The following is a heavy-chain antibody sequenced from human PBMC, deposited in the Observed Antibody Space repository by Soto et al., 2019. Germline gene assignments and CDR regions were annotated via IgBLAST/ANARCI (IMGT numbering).Heavy chain of an antibody. D-gene: IGHD2-8*01. CDR1: GASIISSNW. CDR2: IYHIGHT. J-gene: IGHJ6*02. Sequence: QVQLQESGPGLVKPSGTLSLTCAVSGASIISSNWWSWVRQPPGKGLEWIGEIYHIGHTNYNPSLESRVTISVDKSKNQFSLRLSSVTAADTAVYYCARRTWGMDVWGQGTTVIVSS. V-gene: IGHV4-4*02. CDR3: ARRTWGMDV.